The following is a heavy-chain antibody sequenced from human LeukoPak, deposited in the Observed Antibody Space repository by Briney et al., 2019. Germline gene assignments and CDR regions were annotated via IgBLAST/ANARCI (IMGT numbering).Heavy chain of an antibody. CDR3: ARFAYISSWYGDQNWFDP. CDR1: GDSVSSNSAA. CDR2: TYYRSKWYN. J-gene: IGHJ5*02. V-gene: IGHV6-1*01. D-gene: IGHD6-13*01. Sequence: SQTLSLTCAISGDSVSSNSAAWNWIRQSPSRGLEWLGRTYYRSKWYNDYAVSVKSRITINPDTSKNQFSLQLNSVTPEDTAVYYCARFAYISSWYGDQNWFDPWGQGTLVTVSS.